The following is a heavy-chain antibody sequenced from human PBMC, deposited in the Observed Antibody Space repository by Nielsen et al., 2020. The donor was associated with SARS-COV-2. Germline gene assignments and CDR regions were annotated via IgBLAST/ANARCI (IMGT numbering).Heavy chain of an antibody. Sequence: SETLSLTCTVSGGSISSGGYYWSWIRQHPGKGLEWIGYIYYSGSTYYNPSLKSRVTISVDTSKNQFSLKLSSVSAADTAVYYCARRYYYYGMDVWGQGTTVTVSS. J-gene: IGHJ6*02. CDR3: ARRYYYYGMDV. CDR1: GGSISSGGYY. V-gene: IGHV4-31*03. CDR2: IYYSGST.